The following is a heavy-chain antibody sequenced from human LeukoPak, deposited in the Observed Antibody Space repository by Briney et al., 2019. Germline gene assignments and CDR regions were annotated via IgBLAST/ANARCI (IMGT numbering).Heavy chain of an antibody. Sequence: GASVKVSCKASGYTFTSYYMHWVRQAPGQGLEWMGIINPSGGSTSYAQKFQGRVTMTRDTSTSTVYMELSSLRSDDTAVYYCARSDCSSTSCYPEGVYWGQGTLVTVSS. D-gene: IGHD2-2*01. V-gene: IGHV1-46*01. CDR2: INPSGGST. CDR1: GYTFTSYY. J-gene: IGHJ4*02. CDR3: ARSDCSSTSCYPEGVY.